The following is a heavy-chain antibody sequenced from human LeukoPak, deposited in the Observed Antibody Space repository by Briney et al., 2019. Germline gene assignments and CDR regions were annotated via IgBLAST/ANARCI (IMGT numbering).Heavy chain of an antibody. CDR3: ARGLSMVRGVIVYYFDY. J-gene: IGHJ4*02. Sequence: ASVKVSCKASGYTFTSYYMHWVRQAPGQGLEWMGIINPSGGSTSYAQKFQGRVTMSRNTSISTAYMELSSLRSEDTAVYYCARGLSMVRGVIVYYFDYWGQGTLVTVSS. V-gene: IGHV1-46*01. CDR2: INPSGGST. CDR1: GYTFTSYY. D-gene: IGHD3-10*01.